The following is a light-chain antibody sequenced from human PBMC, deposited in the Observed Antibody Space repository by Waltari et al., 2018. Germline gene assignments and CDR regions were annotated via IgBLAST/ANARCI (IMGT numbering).Light chain of an antibody. Sequence: DIQMTQSPSSLSASVGDKVTITCRASQGITNALAWYQQKPGKAPKLLIYAASNLQSGVPSRFSVSRSGTDFTLTIGSLQPKDFAVYYCQQRNSYPFTFGPGTKLDIK. J-gene: IGKJ3*01. CDR3: QQRNSYPFT. CDR2: AAS. V-gene: IGKV1-17*01. CDR1: QGITNA.